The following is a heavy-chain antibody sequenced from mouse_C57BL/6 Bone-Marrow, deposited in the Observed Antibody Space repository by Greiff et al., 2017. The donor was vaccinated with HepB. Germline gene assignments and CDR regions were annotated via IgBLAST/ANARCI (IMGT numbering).Heavy chain of an antibody. V-gene: IGHV5-4*01. CDR3: ARDGDWEGY. D-gene: IGHD4-1*01. CDR2: ISDGGSYT. Sequence: EVKVEESGGGLVKPGGSLKLSCAASGFTFSSYAMSWVRQTPEKRLEWVATISDGGSYTYYPDNVKGRFTISRDNAKNNLYLQMSHLKSEDTAMYYCARDGDWEGYWGQGTTLTVSS. CDR1: GFTFSSYA. J-gene: IGHJ2*01.